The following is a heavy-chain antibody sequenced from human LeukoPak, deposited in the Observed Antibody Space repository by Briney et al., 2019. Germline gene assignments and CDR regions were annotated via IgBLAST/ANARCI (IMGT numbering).Heavy chain of an antibody. D-gene: IGHD2-2*02. CDR2: IFYSGST. Sequence: SETLSLTCTVSGGSISNYYWTWIRQPPGKGLEWVGYIFYSGSTNYNPSLKSRVTISVDTSKNQFSLKLSSVTAADTAVYYCARGFCSNTRCYKEMATILPDYWGQGTLVTVSS. V-gene: IGHV4-59*01. CDR1: GGSISNYY. CDR3: ARGFCSNTRCYKEMATILPDY. J-gene: IGHJ4*02.